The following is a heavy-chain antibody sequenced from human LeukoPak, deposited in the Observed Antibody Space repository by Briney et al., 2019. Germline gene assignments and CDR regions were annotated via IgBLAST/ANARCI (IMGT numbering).Heavy chain of an antibody. Sequence: PGGSLRLSCAASGFTFSSYAMSWVRQAPGKGLEWVSAISGSGGSTYYADSVKGRFTISRDSSKTTRYLQMNGRRAEDKALYYCAKAKAEYSGYDFDVFDIWGQGTMVTVSS. J-gene: IGHJ3*02. D-gene: IGHD5-12*01. CDR2: ISGSGGST. CDR3: AKAKAEYSGYDFDVFDI. CDR1: GFTFSSYA. V-gene: IGHV3-23*01.